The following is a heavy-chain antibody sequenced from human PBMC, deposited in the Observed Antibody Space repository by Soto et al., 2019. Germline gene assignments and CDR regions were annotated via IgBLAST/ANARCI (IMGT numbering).Heavy chain of an antibody. CDR1: GDSVSSNSAA. Sequence: SQTLSLTCAISGDSVSSNSAAWNWIRQSPSRGLEWLGRTYYRSKWYNDYAVSVKSRITINPDTSKDQFSLQLNSVTPEDTAVYYGEGVEVVGVGAATRFYSSSGWDVWGKGPPV. J-gene: IGHJ6*04. D-gene: IGHD2-15*01. CDR3: EGVEVVGVGAATRFYSSSGWDV. V-gene: IGHV6-1*01. CDR2: TYYRSKWYN.